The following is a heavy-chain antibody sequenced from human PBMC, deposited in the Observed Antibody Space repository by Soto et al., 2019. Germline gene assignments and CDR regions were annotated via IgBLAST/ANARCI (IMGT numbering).Heavy chain of an antibody. V-gene: IGHV1-46*01. Sequence: QVQLVQSGAEVKKPGASVKVSCKASGYTFTSYYVHWVRQAPGQGLEWMGIINPSGGSTNYAQKFQGRVTLTRDTSTSTVYMEVSSLKSDDTAIYYCARNLAAGEVWGQGTLVTVSS. CDR2: INPSGGST. CDR1: GYTFTSYY. D-gene: IGHD6-13*01. CDR3: ARNLAAGEV. J-gene: IGHJ4*02.